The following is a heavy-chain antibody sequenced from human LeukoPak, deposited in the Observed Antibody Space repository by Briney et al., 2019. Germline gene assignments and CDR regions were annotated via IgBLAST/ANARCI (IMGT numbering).Heavy chain of an antibody. CDR3: AVSSGWYLSPSDY. CDR2: ISAYNGNT. D-gene: IGHD6-19*01. Sequence: GGSLRLSCAASGFTFTSYGISWVRQAPGQGLEWMGWISAYNGNTNYAQKLQGRVTMTTDTSTSTAYMELRSLRSDDTAVYYCAVSSGWYLSPSDYWGQGTLVTVSS. CDR1: GFTFTSYG. V-gene: IGHV1-18*01. J-gene: IGHJ4*02.